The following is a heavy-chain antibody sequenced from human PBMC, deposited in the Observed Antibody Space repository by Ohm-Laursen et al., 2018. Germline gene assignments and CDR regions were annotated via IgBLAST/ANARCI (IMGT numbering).Heavy chain of an antibody. Sequence: TLSLTCTVSGAPISTHYWGWIRQPPGKGLEWIGYIYYSGTTNYNPSLKSRVTISLNTSKNQFSLKLSSVTAADTAVYYCARRGHAFDIWGQGTMVTVSS. J-gene: IGHJ3*02. CDR1: GAPISTHY. CDR3: ARRGHAFDI. CDR2: IYYSGTT. V-gene: IGHV4-59*11.